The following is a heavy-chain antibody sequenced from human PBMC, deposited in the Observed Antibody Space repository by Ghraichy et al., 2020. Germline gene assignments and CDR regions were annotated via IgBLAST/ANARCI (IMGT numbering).Heavy chain of an antibody. CDR1: GYTFTGYY. D-gene: IGHD3-22*01. CDR3: ARDIPDSSGYGGDY. Sequence: ASVKVSCKASGYTFTGYYMHWVRQAPGQGLEWMGWINPNSGGTNYAQKFQGRVTMTRDTSISTAYMELSRLRSDDTAVYYCARDIPDSSGYGGDYWGQGTLVTVSS. V-gene: IGHV1-2*02. J-gene: IGHJ4*02. CDR2: INPNSGGT.